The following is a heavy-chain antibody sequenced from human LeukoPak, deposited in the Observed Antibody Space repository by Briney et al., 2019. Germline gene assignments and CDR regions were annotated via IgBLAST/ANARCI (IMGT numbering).Heavy chain of an antibody. CDR3: ARERGELLYYYYGMDV. Sequence: GGSLRLSCAASGFTVSSNYMSWVRQAPGKGLEWVSVIYSGGSTYYADSVKGRFTISRDNSKNTLYLQMNSLRAEDTAVYYCARERGELLYYYYGMDVWGQGTTVTVSS. CDR2: IYSGGST. J-gene: IGHJ6*02. V-gene: IGHV3-66*01. CDR1: GFTVSSNY. D-gene: IGHD1-26*01.